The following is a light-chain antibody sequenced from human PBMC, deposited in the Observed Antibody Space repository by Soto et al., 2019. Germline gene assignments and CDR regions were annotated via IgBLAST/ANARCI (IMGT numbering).Light chain of an antibody. Sequence: DLPMPQSPSTLSATAGDRVTITCRASQSISRWLAWYQHKPGKATKLLIYDASNLDSGVPSRFSGSGSGTEFTLTMSSLQPEEFATYYCKKANSFPLTFGGGNKVDIK. V-gene: IGKV1-5*01. J-gene: IGKJ4*01. CDR2: DAS. CDR3: KKANSFPLT. CDR1: QSISRW.